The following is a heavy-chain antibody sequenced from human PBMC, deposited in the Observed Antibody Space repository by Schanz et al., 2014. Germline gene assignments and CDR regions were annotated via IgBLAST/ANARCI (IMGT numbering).Heavy chain of an antibody. Sequence: QVQLVESGGGVVQPGRSLRLSCAASGFTFRGHAMHWVRQAPGKGLEKVAAISTDGTNTYYAASVRGRFTISRDNANNTLDLQMKSLRPEDTALYYCVKDTNGGDSGNYHAFDVWGQGTRVTVSS. CDR2: ISTDGTNT. CDR3: VKDTNGGDSGNYHAFDV. J-gene: IGHJ3*01. CDR1: GFTFRGHA. D-gene: IGHD4-17*01. V-gene: IGHV3-30*04.